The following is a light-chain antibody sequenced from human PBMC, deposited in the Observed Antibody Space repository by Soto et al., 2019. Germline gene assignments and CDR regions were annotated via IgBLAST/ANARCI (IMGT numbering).Light chain of an antibody. V-gene: IGLV1-40*01. CDR1: SSNIGAGYD. J-gene: IGLJ2*01. CDR2: DTT. CDR3: ATWDYSLTGEV. Sequence: QSVLTQPPSLSGAPGQRVTISCTGSSSNIGAGYDVHWYRQLPGTAPTLLIFDTTNRPSGVPDRFSGSKSGTSGTLDITGLQTGDEADYYCATWDYSLTGEVFGGGTKLTVL.